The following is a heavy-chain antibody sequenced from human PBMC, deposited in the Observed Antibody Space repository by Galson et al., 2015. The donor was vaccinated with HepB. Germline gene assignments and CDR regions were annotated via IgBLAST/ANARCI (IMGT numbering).Heavy chain of an antibody. D-gene: IGHD6-13*01. CDR3: ARHIAAARTRPIY. J-gene: IGHJ4*02. V-gene: IGHV5-10-1*01. Sequence: QSGAEVKKPGESLRISCKGSGYSFPSYWISWVRQMPGKGLEWLGRIDPSNSYTNYSPSFQGHVSISADKSISTAYLQWSSLKASDTAMYYCARHIAAARTRPIYWGQGTLVTVSS. CDR2: IDPSNSYT. CDR1: GYSFPSYW.